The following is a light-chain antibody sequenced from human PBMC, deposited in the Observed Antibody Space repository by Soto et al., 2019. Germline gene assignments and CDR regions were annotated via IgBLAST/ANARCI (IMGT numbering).Light chain of an antibody. CDR2: SAT. V-gene: IGKV3-15*01. Sequence: EVVMTQSPATLSVSPGERATLSCRASQSVKKNLAWYRHTLGQAPRLLVYSATTRAAGVPPRFSGSGSGTEFTLTISSLQSEDSAVYSCQQYDNWPPLTFGQGTKVEI. CDR1: QSVKKN. CDR3: QQYDNWPPLT. J-gene: IGKJ1*01.